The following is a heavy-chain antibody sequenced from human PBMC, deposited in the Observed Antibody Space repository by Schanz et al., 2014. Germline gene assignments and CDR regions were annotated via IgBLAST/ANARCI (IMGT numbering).Heavy chain of an antibody. Sequence: DVQLLESGGGLVQPGGSLRLSCAASAFALNNYDMTWVRQAPGKGLEWVSCIRGSGGSTLYADSVQGRFTISRDDSKNMLYLQMNSLRAEDTAVYYCAKVWKGHRIAGRPGWSDGMDVWGQGTTVTVSS. CDR3: AKVWKGHRIAGRPGWSDGMDV. CDR2: IRGSGGST. D-gene: IGHD6-6*01. V-gene: IGHV3-23*01. CDR1: AFALNNYD. J-gene: IGHJ6*02.